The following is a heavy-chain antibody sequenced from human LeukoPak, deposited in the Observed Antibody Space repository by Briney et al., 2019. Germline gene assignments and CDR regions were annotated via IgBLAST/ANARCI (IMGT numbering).Heavy chain of an antibody. CDR3: ARAQYSNFLPYVYYYYYGMDV. J-gene: IGHJ6*02. CDR2: IKQDGSEK. D-gene: IGHD4-4*01. V-gene: IGHV3-7*01. Sequence: PGGSLRLSCAASGFTFSSYWMSWVRQAPGKGLEWVANIKQDGSEKYYVDSVKGRFTISRDNAKNSLYLQMNSLRAEDTAVYYCARAQYSNFLPYVYYYYYGMDVWGQGTTVTVSS. CDR1: GFTFSSYW.